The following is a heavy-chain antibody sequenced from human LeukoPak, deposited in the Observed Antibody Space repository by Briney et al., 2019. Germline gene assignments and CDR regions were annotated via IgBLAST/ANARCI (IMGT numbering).Heavy chain of an antibody. CDR2: IIPLFGSA. J-gene: IGHJ6*02. D-gene: IGHD3-10*01. V-gene: IGHV1-69*05. Sequence: SVKVSCKASGGTFTNYAINWVRQAPGQGLEWMGGIIPLFGSANYAEKFQGRVTITTDDSTTTAYMELRSLRSDDTAVYYCARVAPFYYYGSGSYFHYYYGMDVWGQGTTVTVSS. CDR3: ARVAPFYYYGSGSYFHYYYGMDV. CDR1: GGTFTNYA.